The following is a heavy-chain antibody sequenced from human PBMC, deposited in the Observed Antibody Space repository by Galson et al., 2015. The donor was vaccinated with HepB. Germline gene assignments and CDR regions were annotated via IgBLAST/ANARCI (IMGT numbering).Heavy chain of an antibody. CDR1: GGTFCSYA. CDR3: ARDMQEYYYDSSGYYHFDY. V-gene: IGHV1-69*13. Sequence: SVKVSCKASGGTFCSYAISWVRQAPGQGLEWMGGIIPIFGTANYAQKFQGRVTITADESTSTAYMELSSLRSEDTAVYYCARDMQEYYYDSSGYYHFDYWGQGTLVTVSS. CDR2: IIPIFGTA. J-gene: IGHJ4*02. D-gene: IGHD3-22*01.